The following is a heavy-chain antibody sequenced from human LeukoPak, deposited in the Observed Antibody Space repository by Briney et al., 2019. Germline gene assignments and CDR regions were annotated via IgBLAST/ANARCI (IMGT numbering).Heavy chain of an antibody. D-gene: IGHD6-13*01. Sequence: ASVKVSCKASGYTFTSYGISCVRQAPGQGLEWMGWISAYNDNTNYSHKRQGRVTMTTDTSTSTAYLELRSLRSDDTAVYYCERVSSSSWYGGYYYYYYYMDVWGKGTTVTISS. J-gene: IGHJ6*03. V-gene: IGHV1-18*01. CDR1: GYTFTSYG. CDR2: ISAYNDNT. CDR3: ERVSSSSWYGGYYYYYYYMDV.